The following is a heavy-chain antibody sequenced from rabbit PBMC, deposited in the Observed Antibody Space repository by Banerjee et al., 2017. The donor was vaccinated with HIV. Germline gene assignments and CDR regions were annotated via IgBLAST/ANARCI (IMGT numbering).Heavy chain of an antibody. CDR1: GFSFSSSYD. CDR3: ARDGAYGYRWNL. J-gene: IGHJ4*01. D-gene: IGHD6-1*01. CDR2: IYAGGSGST. Sequence: QSLEESGGDLVKPEGSLTLTCTASGFSFSSSYDMCWVRQAPGKGLEWIACIYAGGSGSTYYASWAKGRFTISKTSSTTVTLQMTSLTAADTATYFCARDGAYGYRWNLWGQGTLVTVS. V-gene: IGHV1S40*01.